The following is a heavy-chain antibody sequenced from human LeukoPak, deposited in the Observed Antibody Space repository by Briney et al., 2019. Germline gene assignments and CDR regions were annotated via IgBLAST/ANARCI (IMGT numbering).Heavy chain of an antibody. J-gene: IGHJ1*01. CDR3: ARDRSGEYYDYVWGSYRYTGYFQH. V-gene: IGHV3-21*01. CDR1: GFTFSSYS. CDR2: ISSSSSYI. D-gene: IGHD3-16*02. Sequence: GGSLRLSCAASGFTFSSYSMNWVRQAPGKGLEWVSSISSSSSYIYYADSVKGRFTISRDNAKNSLYLQMNSLRAEDTAVYYCARDRSGEYYDYVWGSYRYTGYFQHWGQGTLVTVSS.